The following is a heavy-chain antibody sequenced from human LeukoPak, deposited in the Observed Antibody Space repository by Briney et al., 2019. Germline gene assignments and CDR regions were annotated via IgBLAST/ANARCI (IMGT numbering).Heavy chain of an antibody. V-gene: IGHV1-69*13. J-gene: IGHJ4*02. CDR3: ASDLRLFYGDYGMDY. D-gene: IGHD4-17*01. Sequence: ASVKVSCKASGGTFSSYAISWARQAPGQGLEWMGGIIPIFGTANYAQKFQGRVTITADESTSTAYMELSSLRSEDTAVYYCASDLRLFYGDYGMDYWGQGTLVTVSS. CDR1: GGTFSSYA. CDR2: IIPIFGTA.